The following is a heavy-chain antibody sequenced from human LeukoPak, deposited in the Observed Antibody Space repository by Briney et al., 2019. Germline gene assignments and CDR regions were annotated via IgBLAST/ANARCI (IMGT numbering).Heavy chain of an antibody. D-gene: IGHD5-24*01. CDR3: AKDDGDGYNYSTFDY. V-gene: IGHV3-23*01. CDR1: GFTVSSNY. Sequence: PGGSLRLSCAASGFTVSSNYMSWVRQAPGKGLEWVSAISGSGGSTCYADSVKGRFTISRDNSKNTLYLQMNSLRAEDTAVYYCAKDDGDGYNYSTFDYWGQGTLVTVSS. CDR2: ISGSGGST. J-gene: IGHJ4*02.